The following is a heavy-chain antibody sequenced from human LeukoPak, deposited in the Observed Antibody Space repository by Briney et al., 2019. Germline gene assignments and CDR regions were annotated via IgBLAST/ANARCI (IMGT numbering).Heavy chain of an antibody. D-gene: IGHD2-15*01. CDR2: IKEDGGDK. J-gene: IGHJ1*01. CDR3: ARAAYQAAGIASH. CDR1: GFTFSSYW. Sequence: PGGSLRLSCAASGFTFSSYWMIWVRQAPGKGLEWVANIKEDGGDKYYVDSVKGRFTISRDNAKNSLYLQMNSLRVEDTAVYYCARAAYQAAGIASHWGQGTLVTVSS. V-gene: IGHV3-7*04.